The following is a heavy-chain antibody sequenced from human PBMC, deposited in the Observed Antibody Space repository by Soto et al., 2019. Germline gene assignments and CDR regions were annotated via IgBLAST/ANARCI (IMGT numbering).Heavy chain of an antibody. V-gene: IGHV1-69*02. Sequence: QVQLVQSGAEVKKPGSSVRVACKTSGDIFNRYTISWVRQAPGLGLEWMGRIIPVVGGPNYAEKFRGRVTITADQATTSVYLEVRSLRSDDTATYYCARAEGGGGRWYAAWGQGTLVTVSS. CDR3: ARAEGGGGRWYAA. J-gene: IGHJ5*02. CDR1: GDIFNRYT. CDR2: IIPVVGGP. D-gene: IGHD2-21*01.